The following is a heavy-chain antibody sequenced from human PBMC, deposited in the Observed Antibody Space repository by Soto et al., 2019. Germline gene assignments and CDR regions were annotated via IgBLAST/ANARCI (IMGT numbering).Heavy chain of an antibody. V-gene: IGHV4-30-4*01. J-gene: IGHJ5*02. CDR1: GGSISSGDYY. CDR3: ARGILYVQGFGNWFDP. Sequence: SSETLSLTCTVSGGSISSGDYYWSWIRQPPGKGLEWIGYIYYSGSTYYNPSLKSRVTISVDTSKNQFSLKLSSVTAADTAVYYCARGILYVQGFGNWFDPWGQGTLVTVSS. CDR2: IYYSGST. D-gene: IGHD3-16*01.